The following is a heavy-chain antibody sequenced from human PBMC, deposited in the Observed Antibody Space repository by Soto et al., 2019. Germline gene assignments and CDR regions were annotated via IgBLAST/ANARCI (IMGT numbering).Heavy chain of an antibody. J-gene: IGHJ4*02. V-gene: IGHV3-48*01. CDR3: ARDRDIVVVPAATPFDY. CDR2: ISSSSSTI. D-gene: IGHD2-2*01. Sequence: EVQLVESGGGLVQPGGSLRLSCAASGFTFCSYSMNWVRQAPGKGLEWVSYISSSSSTIYYADSVKGRFTISRDNAKNSLYLQMNSLRAEDTAVYYCARDRDIVVVPAATPFDYWGQGTLVTVSS. CDR1: GFTFCSYS.